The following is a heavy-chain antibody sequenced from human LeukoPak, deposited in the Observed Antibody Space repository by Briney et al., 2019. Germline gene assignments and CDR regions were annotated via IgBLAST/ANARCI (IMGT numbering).Heavy chain of an antibody. CDR3: VRLRRNSDTSGFYYYYDF. CDR2: ISVRSNYI. J-gene: IGHJ4*02. CDR1: GFTFSSYS. D-gene: IGHD3-22*01. Sequence: RGSLRLSSAASGFTFSSYSINWVRQAPGKGLEWVSSISVRSNYIYYADSVRGRFRISRDDARDSLYLQMNSLRAEDTAVYYCVRLRRNSDTSGFYYYYDFWGQGTLVTVSS. V-gene: IGHV3-21*01.